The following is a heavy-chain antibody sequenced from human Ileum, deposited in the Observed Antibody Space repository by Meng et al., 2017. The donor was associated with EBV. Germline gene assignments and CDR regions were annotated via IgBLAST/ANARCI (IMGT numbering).Heavy chain of an antibody. Sequence: VLLVDCGGGCVKPGGSRRLSCAAFVFTSSDSYMSWIRQATGKGLEWVSYISSSGSTIYYAASVEGRFTISRDNAKNSLYLQMTSLRAEDTAVYYCAREYGDYGYYFDYWGQGTLVTVSS. CDR2: ISSSGSTI. CDR1: VFTSSDSY. D-gene: IGHD4-17*01. J-gene: IGHJ4*02. CDR3: AREYGDYGYYFDY. V-gene: IGHV3-11*01.